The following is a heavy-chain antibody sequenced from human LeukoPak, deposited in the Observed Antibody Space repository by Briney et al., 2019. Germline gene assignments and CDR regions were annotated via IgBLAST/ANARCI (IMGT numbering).Heavy chain of an antibody. CDR2: ISISGGRT. J-gene: IGHJ4*02. D-gene: IGHD5-24*01. Sequence: GGSLRLSCAASGFTFSNYAMNWVRQAPGMGLEWVSAISISGGRTYYADSVKGRFTISRDNSKNTLYLQMNSLRAEDTAVYYCANGWLQSRFEYWGQGTLVTVSS. CDR3: ANGWLQSRFEY. CDR1: GFTFSNYA. V-gene: IGHV3-23*01.